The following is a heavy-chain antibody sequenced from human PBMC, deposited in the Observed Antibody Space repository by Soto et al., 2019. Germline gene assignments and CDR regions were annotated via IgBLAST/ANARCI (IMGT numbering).Heavy chain of an antibody. J-gene: IGHJ4*02. Sequence: GGSLRLSCAASGVTFSSYPMNWVRQTPGKGLEWVSIISGGGGSAYYADSVKGRFSISRDNSKNTLYLQMNSLRAEDSAVYYCAKVGSSWYSHFDYWGQGTLVTVSS. D-gene: IGHD6-13*01. CDR2: ISGGGGSA. CDR1: GVTFSSYP. CDR3: AKVGSSWYSHFDY. V-gene: IGHV3-23*01.